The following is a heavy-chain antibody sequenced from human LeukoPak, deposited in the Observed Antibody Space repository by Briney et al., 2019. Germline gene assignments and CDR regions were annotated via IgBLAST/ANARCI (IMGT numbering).Heavy chain of an antibody. CDR2: ISSTGHGI. CDR1: GFTFSDYD. Sequence: GGSLRLSCAASGFTFSDYDMSWIRQAPGKGLDWVSYISSTGHGIYDADSVKGRFTTSRDNAKNSLYLQMHSLRAEDTAVYYCASLDRGAFDYWGQGILVTVSS. CDR3: ASLDRGAFDY. D-gene: IGHD1-26*01. J-gene: IGHJ4*02. V-gene: IGHV3-11*01.